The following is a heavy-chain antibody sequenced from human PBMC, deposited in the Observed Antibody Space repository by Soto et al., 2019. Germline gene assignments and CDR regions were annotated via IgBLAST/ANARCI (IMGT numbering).Heavy chain of an antibody. J-gene: IGHJ6*02. D-gene: IGHD3-10*01. CDR3: ARDRNYYGFMDV. CDR2: ISSSGSTI. Sequence: GGSLRLSCSASGFTFSSYEMNLVLQAPGKGLEWVSYISSSGSTIYYADSVKGRFTISRDNAKNSLYLQMNSLRAEDTAVYYCARDRNYYGFMDVWGQGTTVTVSS. V-gene: IGHV3-48*03. CDR1: GFTFSSYE.